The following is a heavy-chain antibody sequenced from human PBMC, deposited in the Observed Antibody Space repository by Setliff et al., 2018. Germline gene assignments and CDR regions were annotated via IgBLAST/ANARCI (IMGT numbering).Heavy chain of an antibody. Sequence: SETLSLTCAVSGDSISSGNWWSWVRQPPEKGLEWIGEINHSGNTNYNPSLKSRVTISVDTSKNQFSLRLSSVTAADTAVYYCVGGVVVIAFPGHWGQGTLVTVSS. CDR3: VGGVVVIAFPGH. CDR1: GDSISSGNW. D-gene: IGHD2-21*01. J-gene: IGHJ4*02. CDR2: INHSGNT. V-gene: IGHV4-4*02.